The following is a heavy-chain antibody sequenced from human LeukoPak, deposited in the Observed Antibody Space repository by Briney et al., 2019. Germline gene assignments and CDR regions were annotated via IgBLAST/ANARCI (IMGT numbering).Heavy chain of an antibody. CDR1: GGSFSGYY. J-gene: IGHJ6*03. D-gene: IGHD3-10*01. CDR2: INHSGST. V-gene: IGHV4-34*01. CDR3: ARKASMVRGVTGDYYYYYYMDV. Sequence: SETLSLTCAVYGGSFSGYYWSWIRQPPGEGLEWIGEINHSGSTNYNPSLKSRVTISVDTSKNQFSLKLSSVTAADTAVYYCARKASMVRGVTGDYYYYYYMDVWGKGTTVTVSS.